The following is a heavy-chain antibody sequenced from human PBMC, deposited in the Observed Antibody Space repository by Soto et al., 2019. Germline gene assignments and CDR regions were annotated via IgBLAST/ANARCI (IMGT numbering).Heavy chain of an antibody. D-gene: IGHD4-17*01. CDR1: GFTFSSYS. CDR3: ARDWEMIGYYGADRGLGWFDP. V-gene: IGHV3-21*01. CDR2: ISSSSSYI. Sequence: GGSLRLSCAASGFTFSSYSMNWVRQAPGKGLEWVSSISSSSSYIYYADSVKGRFTISRDNAKNSLYLQMNSLRAEDTAVYYCARDWEMIGYYGADRGLGWFDPWGQGTLVTVSS. J-gene: IGHJ5*02.